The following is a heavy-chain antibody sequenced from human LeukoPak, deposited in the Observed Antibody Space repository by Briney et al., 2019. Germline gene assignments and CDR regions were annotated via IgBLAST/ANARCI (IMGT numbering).Heavy chain of an antibody. D-gene: IGHD1-1*01. CDR2: ISDNGGTI. V-gene: IGHV3-64*01. CDR3: VKDGYGYTYNYNWFDS. CDR1: GLSFSNFA. Sequence: SGGSLRLSCVASGLSFSNFAMHWVRQAPGKGLECLAAISDNGGTIYYSTSVKGRFTISRDNSKNTLYLQMGSLRPEDMAVYFCVKDGYGYTYNYNWFDSWGQGTLVTVSS. J-gene: IGHJ5*01.